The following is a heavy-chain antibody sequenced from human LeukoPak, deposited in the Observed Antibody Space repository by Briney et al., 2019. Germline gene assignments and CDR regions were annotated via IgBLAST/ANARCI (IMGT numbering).Heavy chain of an antibody. V-gene: IGHV3-15*01. D-gene: IGHD6-13*01. CDR2: FKSKTAT. J-gene: IGHJ4*02. CDR3: TTDLAAVGKGEFDY. Sequence: PGGALRLSCAASGFALSSAWMNWVRQAPGKGLEEVGHFKSKTATNYAAPVKGRFTFSSDDSQNTLYLQMSSLKTEDTAVYYCTTDLAAVGKGEFDYWGPGTLVTVSS. CDR1: GFALSSAW.